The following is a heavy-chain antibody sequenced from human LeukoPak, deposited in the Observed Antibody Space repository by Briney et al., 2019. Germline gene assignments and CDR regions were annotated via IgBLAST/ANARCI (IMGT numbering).Heavy chain of an antibody. CDR1: GFTFSDYG. CDR3: ARASSSSYWRGVDY. CDR2: MSSDGTNK. J-gene: IGHJ4*02. Sequence: PGGSLRLSCAASGFTFSDYGMHWVRQAPGKGLEWVAVMSSDGTNKYYTDSVRGPFTISRDNSKNTLYLQMNSLRAEDTAVYYCARASSSSYWRGVDYWGQGTLVTVS. V-gene: IGHV3-33*01. D-gene: IGHD6-13*01.